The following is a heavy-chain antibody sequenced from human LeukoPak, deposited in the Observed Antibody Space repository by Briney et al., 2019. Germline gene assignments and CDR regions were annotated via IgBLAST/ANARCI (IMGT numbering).Heavy chain of an antibody. D-gene: IGHD2-2*01. CDR1: GYTFTSYY. CDR2: INPSGGST. CDR3: ARVRSGVPAAYWYFDY. J-gene: IGHJ4*02. Sequence: ASVKVSCKASGYTFTSYYMHWVRQAPGQGLEWMGIINPSGGSTSYAQKFQGRVTMTRDTSTSTVYMELSSLRSEDTAVYYCARVRSGVPAAYWYFDYWGQGTLVTVPS. V-gene: IGHV1-46*01.